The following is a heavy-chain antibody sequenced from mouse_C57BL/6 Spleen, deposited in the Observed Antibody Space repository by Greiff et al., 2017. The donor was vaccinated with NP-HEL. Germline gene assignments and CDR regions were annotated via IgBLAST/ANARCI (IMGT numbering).Heavy chain of an antibody. CDR1: GFTFSSYA. CDR3: TRDEDYYGSSSGAMDG. J-gene: IGHJ4*01. Sequence: EVKLVESGEGLVKPGGSLKLSCAASGFTFSSYAMSWVRQTPEQRLEWVAYISRGGDYIYYADTVKGRFTISRDKARNTLYLQMSSLKSEDTAMYYCTRDEDYYGSSSGAMDGWGKGTSVTVSS. D-gene: IGHD1-1*01. V-gene: IGHV5-9-1*02. CDR2: ISRGGDYI.